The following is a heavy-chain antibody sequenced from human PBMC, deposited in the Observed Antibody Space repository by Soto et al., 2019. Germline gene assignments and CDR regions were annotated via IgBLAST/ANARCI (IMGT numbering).Heavy chain of an antibody. CDR3: ARDPDYYDSSGXYXXNAFDI. V-gene: IGHV1-69*01. J-gene: IGHJ3*02. CDR1: GGTFSSYA. CDR2: IIPIFGTA. D-gene: IGHD3-22*01. Sequence: QVQLVQSGAEVKKPGSSVKVSCKASGGTFSSYAISWVRQAPGQGLEWMGGIIPIFGTANYAQKFQGRVTSTADESTITAYMELSSLRSEDTAVYYCARDPDYYDSSGXYXXNAFDIWGQGTMVTVSS.